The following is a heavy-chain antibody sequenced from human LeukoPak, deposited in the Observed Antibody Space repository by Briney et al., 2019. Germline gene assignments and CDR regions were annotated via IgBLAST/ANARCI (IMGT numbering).Heavy chain of an antibody. CDR1: GFMFSSNW. CDR2: ISSGGST. D-gene: IGHD1-26*01. J-gene: IGHJ4*02. Sequence: GGSLRLSCAASGFMFSSNWMSWVRLAPGKGLKWVSGISSGGSTYYADSVKGRFTISRDNSKNTLYLQMNSLRAEDTAVYYCAKDTYSTSPYYFDYWGQGTLVTVSS. V-gene: IGHV3-23*01. CDR3: AKDTYSTSPYYFDY.